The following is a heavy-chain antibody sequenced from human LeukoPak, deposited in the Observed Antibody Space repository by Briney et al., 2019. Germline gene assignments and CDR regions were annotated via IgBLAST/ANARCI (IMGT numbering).Heavy chain of an antibody. J-gene: IGHJ4*02. CDR2: ISYDGSNR. D-gene: IGHD5-18*01. CDR3: ARDLDTAMAHDY. V-gene: IGHV3-30*04. CDR1: GFTFSSYA. Sequence: GGSLRLSCAASGFTFSSYAMHWVRQAPGKGLEWVAVISYDGSNRYYADSVKGRFTISRDNSKNTLYLQMNSLRAEDTAVYYCARDLDTAMAHDYWGQGTLVTVSS.